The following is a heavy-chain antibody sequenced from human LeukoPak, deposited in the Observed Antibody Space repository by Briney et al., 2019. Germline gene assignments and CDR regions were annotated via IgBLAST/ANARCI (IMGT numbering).Heavy chain of an antibody. D-gene: IGHD5-24*01. V-gene: IGHV1-69*04. CDR1: GGTFSSYA. CDR2: IIPILGIA. CDR3: ARVTDGYNYY. J-gene: IGHJ4*02. Sequence: SVKVSCKASGGTFSSYAISWVRQAPGQGLEWMGRIIPILGIANYAQKLQGRVTITADKSTSTAYMELSSLRSEDTAVYYCARVTDGYNYYWGQGTLVTVSS.